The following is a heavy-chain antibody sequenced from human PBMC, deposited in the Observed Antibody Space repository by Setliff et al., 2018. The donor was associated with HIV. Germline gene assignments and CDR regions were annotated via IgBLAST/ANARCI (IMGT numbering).Heavy chain of an antibody. Sequence: PGGSLRLSCVTSGFTFTKYGLHWVRQAPGKGLEWVAVISYDGGRKEYAESVNGRFTISRDDSKNTLYLQMNSLRAEDTAIYYCARDNNRGGAVDYWGQGTLVTVSS. J-gene: IGHJ4*02. V-gene: IGHV3-33*08. D-gene: IGHD3-16*01. CDR3: ARDNNRGGAVDY. CDR2: ISYDGGRK. CDR1: GFTFTKYG.